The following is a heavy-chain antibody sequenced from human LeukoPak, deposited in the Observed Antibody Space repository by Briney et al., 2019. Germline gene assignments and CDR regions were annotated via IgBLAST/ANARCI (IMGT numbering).Heavy chain of an antibody. Sequence: ASVKVSCKVSGGSIRNHVISWVRQAPGQGPEWMGGTIRLFGTVNYAQKFQGRVTITADDSTSTVYTQLSSLRSEDTALYYCVRLDLDKLYDTFTGPIQDWGQGTLVTVSS. CDR2: TIRLFGTV. D-gene: IGHD3-9*01. V-gene: IGHV1-69*13. J-gene: IGHJ1*01. CDR1: GGSIRNHV. CDR3: VRLDLDKLYDTFTGPIQD.